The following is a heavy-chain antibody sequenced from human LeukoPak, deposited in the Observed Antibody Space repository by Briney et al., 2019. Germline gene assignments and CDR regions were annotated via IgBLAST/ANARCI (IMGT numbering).Heavy chain of an antibody. D-gene: IGHD2-15*01. Sequence: ASVKVSCKASGYTFTSYYMHWVRQAPGQGLEWMGIINPSGGSTSYAQKFQGRVTITADESTSTAYMELSSLRSEDTAVYYCARVSSGGTQPFDPWGQGTLVTVSS. CDR1: GYTFTSYY. V-gene: IGHV1-46*01. J-gene: IGHJ5*02. CDR3: ARVSSGGTQPFDP. CDR2: INPSGGST.